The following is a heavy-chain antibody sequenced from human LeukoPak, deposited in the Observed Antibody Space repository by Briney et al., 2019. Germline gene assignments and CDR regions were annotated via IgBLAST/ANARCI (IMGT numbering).Heavy chain of an antibody. V-gene: IGHV4-39*01. CDR1: GGSISSSSYS. CDR2: IYYSGST. Sequence: PSETLSLTCTVSGGSISSSSYSWGWIRQPPGKGLEWIGSIYYSGSTYYNPSLKSRVTISVDTSKNQFSLKLSSVTAADTAVYYCARRGYYFDYWGQGTLVTVSS. J-gene: IGHJ4*02. CDR3: ARRGYYFDY.